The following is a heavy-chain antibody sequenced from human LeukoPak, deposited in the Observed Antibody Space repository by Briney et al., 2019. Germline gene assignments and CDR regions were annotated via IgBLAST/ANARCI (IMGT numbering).Heavy chain of an antibody. J-gene: IGHJ4*02. CDR2: ISAYNGNT. CDR1: GYTFTSYG. CDR3: ARAAVTTSDFDY. Sequence: ASVKVSCKASGYTFTSYGISWVRQAPGQGLECMGWISAYNGNTNYAQKLQGRVTMTTDTSTSTAYMELRSLRSDDTAVYYCARAAVTTSDFDYWGQGTLVTVSS. D-gene: IGHD4-17*01. V-gene: IGHV1-18*01.